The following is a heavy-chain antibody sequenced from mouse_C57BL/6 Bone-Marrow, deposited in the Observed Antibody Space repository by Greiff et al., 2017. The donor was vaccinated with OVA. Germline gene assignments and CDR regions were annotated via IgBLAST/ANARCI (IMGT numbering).Heavy chain of an antibody. J-gene: IGHJ2*01. CDR3: ARGPRQLRPYYLDY. CDR2: INPRNGGT. V-gene: IGHV1-53*01. Sequence: VQLQQPGTELVKPGASVKLSCKASGYTFTSYWMHWVKQRPGQGLEWIGNINPRNGGTNYNEKFKSKATLTVDKSSSTAYMQLSSLTSEDSAVYYCARGPRQLRPYYLDYWGQGTTLTVAS. D-gene: IGHD3-2*02. CDR1: GYTFTSYW.